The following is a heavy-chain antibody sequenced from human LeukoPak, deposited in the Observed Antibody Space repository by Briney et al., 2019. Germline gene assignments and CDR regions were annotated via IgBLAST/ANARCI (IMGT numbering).Heavy chain of an antibody. CDR2: FDPEDGET. CDR1: GYTLTELS. Sequence: ASVKVSCKVSGYTLTELSMHWVRQAPGKGLERMGGFDPEDGETIYEQKFQGRVTMTEDTSTDTAYMELSSLRSEDTAVYYCATGVRYFDWLLDYWGQGTLVTVSS. J-gene: IGHJ4*02. D-gene: IGHD3-9*01. CDR3: ATGVRYFDWLLDY. V-gene: IGHV1-24*01.